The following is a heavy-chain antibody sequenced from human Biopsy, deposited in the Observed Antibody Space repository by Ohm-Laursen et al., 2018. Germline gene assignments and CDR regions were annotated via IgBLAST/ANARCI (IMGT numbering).Heavy chain of an antibody. J-gene: IGHJ6*02. CDR3: ARDSSRRAREGGMDV. CDR1: GFSVSSYD. Sequence: GSLRLSCSASGFSVSSYDMNWVRQAPGEGLEWTSYISETSSHIYDADSVRGRFTVARDIAKNSLYLQLNSLRVEDTAVYYCARDSSRRAREGGMDVWGQGTTVTVSS. V-gene: IGHV3-21*01. D-gene: IGHD6-6*01. CDR2: ISETSSHI.